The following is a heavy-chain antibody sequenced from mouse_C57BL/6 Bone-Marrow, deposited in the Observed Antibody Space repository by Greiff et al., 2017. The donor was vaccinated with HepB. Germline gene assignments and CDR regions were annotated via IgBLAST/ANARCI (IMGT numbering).Heavy chain of an antibody. D-gene: IGHD4-1*02. CDR3: VRHPTGTGYFDV. Sequence: EVQLVESGGGLVQPKGSLKLSCAASGFSFNTYAMNWVRQAPGKGLEWVARIRSKSNNYATYYADSVKDRFTISRDDSESMLYLQMNNLKTEDTAMYYCVRHPTGTGYFDVWGTGTTVTVSS. CDR2: IRSKSNNYAT. CDR1: GFSFNTYA. V-gene: IGHV10-1*01. J-gene: IGHJ1*03.